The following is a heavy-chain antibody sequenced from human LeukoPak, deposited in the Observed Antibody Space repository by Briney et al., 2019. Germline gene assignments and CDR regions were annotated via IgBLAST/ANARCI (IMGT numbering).Heavy chain of an antibody. D-gene: IGHD2-2*03. J-gene: IGHJ5*02. Sequence: SETLSLTCTVSGGSISSSSYYWGWIRQPPGKGLEWIGSIYYSGNTYYNFSLRSRVTISVDTSQNHFSLKLSSVAAADTAVYYCARDWISGGLGGWFDPWGQGTLVTVSS. CDR1: GGSISSSSYY. V-gene: IGHV4-39*07. CDR2: IYYSGNT. CDR3: ARDWISGGLGGWFDP.